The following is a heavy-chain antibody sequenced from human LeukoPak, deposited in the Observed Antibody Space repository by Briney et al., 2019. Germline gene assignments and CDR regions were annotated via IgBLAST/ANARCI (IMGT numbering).Heavy chain of an antibody. CDR1: GFTFSSYA. D-gene: IGHD6-13*01. CDR2: ISGSGYTT. V-gene: IGHV3-23*01. Sequence: PGGSLRLSCAASGFTFSSYAMSWVRQAPGKGLEWVSAISGSGYTTYYADSVKGRSTISRDNSKNTLYLQMNSLRAEDTAVYYCAREGYSSPVDYWGQGTLVTVSS. CDR3: AREGYSSPVDY. J-gene: IGHJ4*02.